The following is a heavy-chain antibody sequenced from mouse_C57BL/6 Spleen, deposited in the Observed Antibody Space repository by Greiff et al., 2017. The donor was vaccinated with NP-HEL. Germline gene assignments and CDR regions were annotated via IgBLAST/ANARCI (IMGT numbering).Heavy chain of an antibody. D-gene: IGHD3-3*01. J-gene: IGHJ4*01. CDR3: ARHGRDVGAMDY. Sequence: EVMLVESGGGLVQPGGSLKLSCAASGFTFSDYYMYWVRQTPEKRLEWVAYISNGGGSTYYPDTVKGRFTISRDNAKNTLYLQMSRLTSEDTAMYYCARHGRDVGAMDYWGQGTSVTVSS. CDR1: GFTFSDYY. CDR2: ISNGGGST. V-gene: IGHV5-12*01.